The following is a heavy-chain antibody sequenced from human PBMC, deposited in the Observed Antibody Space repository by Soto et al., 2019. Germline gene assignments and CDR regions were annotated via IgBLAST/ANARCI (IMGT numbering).Heavy chain of an antibody. CDR3: AKWYCSGGSCYPTFDS. D-gene: IGHD2-15*01. Sequence: EVQLLESGGGFVQPGGSLRLSCAGSGFTLKNYAMSWVRQAPGKGLEWVSGISGSGGSTYYTDSVKGRFTMSRDNSKNTLYLQMNSLRAEDTTVYYCAKWYCSGGSCYPTFDSWGQGTLVTVSS. J-gene: IGHJ4*02. CDR1: GFTLKNYA. CDR2: ISGSGGST. V-gene: IGHV3-23*01.